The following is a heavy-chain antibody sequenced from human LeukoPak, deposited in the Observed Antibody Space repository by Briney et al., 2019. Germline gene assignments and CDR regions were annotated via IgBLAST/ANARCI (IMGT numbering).Heavy chain of an antibody. Sequence: ASVKVSCKASGYTFNDYYVHWVRQAPGQGLEWMGWINPNSGATYYAQNFQGRATLTRDTSISTAYMELSSLRSDDTAVFYCARDTIVGGRADFDFWGQGTLVTVSS. J-gene: IGHJ4*02. D-gene: IGHD1-26*01. CDR3: ARDTIVGGRADFDF. V-gene: IGHV1-2*02. CDR2: INPNSGAT. CDR1: GYTFNDYY.